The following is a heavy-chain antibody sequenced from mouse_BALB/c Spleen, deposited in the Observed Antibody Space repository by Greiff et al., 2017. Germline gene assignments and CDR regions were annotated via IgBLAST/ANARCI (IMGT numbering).Heavy chain of an antibody. CDR1: GYTFTSYT. Sequence: QVQLKESGAELARPGASVKMSCKASGYTFTSYTMHWVKQRPGQGLEWIGYINPSSGYTNYNQKFKDKATLTADKSSSTAYMQLSSLTSEDSAVYYCAREGYYYGSGDYWGQGTTLTVSS. J-gene: IGHJ2*01. D-gene: IGHD1-1*01. CDR3: AREGYYYGSGDY. V-gene: IGHV1-4*01. CDR2: INPSSGYT.